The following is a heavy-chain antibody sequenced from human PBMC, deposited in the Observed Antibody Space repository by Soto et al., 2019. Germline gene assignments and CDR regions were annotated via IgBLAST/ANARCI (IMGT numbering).Heavy chain of an antibody. V-gene: IGHV3-11*06. CDR3: VRGGGGGMFDP. CDR2: ISPGSRYP. J-gene: IGHJ5*02. CDR1: VFTLVDSY. D-gene: IGHD2-15*01. Sequence: GWSLRLSSACSVFTLVDSYMGWIRQAPGKGLEWLSYISPGSRYPAYADSVKGRLTISRDNAKRSLYLQMMSLTAEDTAIYYCVRGGGGGMFDPWGQGTMVTVSS.